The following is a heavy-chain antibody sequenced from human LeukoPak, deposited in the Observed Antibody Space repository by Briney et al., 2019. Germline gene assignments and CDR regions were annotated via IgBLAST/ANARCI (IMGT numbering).Heavy chain of an antibody. CDR3: ARDRMDLSLSWPEDSTGYNWFDP. Sequence: GGSLRLSCAASGFTFSNYEMNWVRQAPGKGLEWLSYIGTSGGGIHNADSVKCRFTISRDNAKNSLYLQMNSLRAEDTAVYYCARDRMDLSLSWPEDSTGYNWFDPWGQGTLVTVSS. CDR1: GFTFSNYE. D-gene: IGHD1-14*01. V-gene: IGHV3-48*03. J-gene: IGHJ5*02. CDR2: IGTSGGGI.